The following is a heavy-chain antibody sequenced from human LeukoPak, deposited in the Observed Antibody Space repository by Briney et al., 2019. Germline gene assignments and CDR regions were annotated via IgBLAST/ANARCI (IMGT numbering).Heavy chain of an antibody. D-gene: IGHD3-10*01. CDR3: ARRITMVRGVSYYYYHGMDV. Sequence: SETLSLTCTVSGGSISSSSYYWGWIRQPPGKGLEWIGSIYYSGSTYYNPSLKSRVTISVDTSKNQFSLKLSSVTAADTAVYYCARRITMVRGVSYYYYHGMDVWGQGTTVTVSS. CDR2: IYYSGST. CDR1: GGSISSSSYY. V-gene: IGHV4-39*07. J-gene: IGHJ6*02.